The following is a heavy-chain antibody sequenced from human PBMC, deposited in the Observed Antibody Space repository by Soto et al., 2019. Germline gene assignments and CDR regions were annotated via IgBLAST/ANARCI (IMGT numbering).Heavy chain of an antibody. D-gene: IGHD4-17*01. J-gene: IGHJ6*02. CDR2: FTRSRSDHT. Sequence: GGSLRLSCAASVFSVSDHAMKWVRQAPGKGLDLVSGFTRSRSDHTYYAGSVKGRFTNSRDNVQNALYLHMNSLRAEYTAVYYCVRDYGLAPMAVWGQGTTVTVSS. V-gene: IGHV3-21*06. CDR3: VRDYGLAPMAV. CDR1: VFSVSDHA.